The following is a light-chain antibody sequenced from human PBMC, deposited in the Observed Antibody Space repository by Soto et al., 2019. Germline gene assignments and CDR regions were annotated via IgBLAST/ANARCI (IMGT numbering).Light chain of an antibody. CDR3: SSYTGSTTLHYV. CDR1: SSDVGGYNY. CDR2: DVS. Sequence: QSALTQPASVSGSPGQSITISCTGTSSDVGGYNYVSWYQQHPGKAPKLLIYDVSNRPSGASNRFSGSKSGNTASLTISELQAEDEADYYCSSYTGSTTLHYVFGTGTKVTVL. V-gene: IGLV2-14*01. J-gene: IGLJ1*01.